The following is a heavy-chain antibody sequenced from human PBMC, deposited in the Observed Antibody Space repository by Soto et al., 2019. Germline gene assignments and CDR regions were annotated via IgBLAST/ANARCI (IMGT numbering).Heavy chain of an antibody. D-gene: IGHD3-10*01. CDR2: IYHSGST. CDR1: GGSISSSNW. CDR3: ARRWGEGRVDY. J-gene: IGHJ4*02. Sequence: QVQLQESGPGLVKPSGTLSLTCAVSGGSISSSNWWSWVRQPPGKGLQWIGEIYHSGSTNYIPSLKSRVTLSVDKPRNQFSLKLSSVTAADTAVYYCARRWGEGRVDYWGQGTLVTVSS. V-gene: IGHV4-4*02.